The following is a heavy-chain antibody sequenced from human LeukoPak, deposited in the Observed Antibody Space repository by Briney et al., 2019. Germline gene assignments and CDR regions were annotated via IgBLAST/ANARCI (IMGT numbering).Heavy chain of an antibody. CDR2: TYYKSKWYS. J-gene: IGHJ6*02. D-gene: IGHD2/OR15-2a*01. V-gene: IGHV6-1*01. Sequence: SQTLSLTCGISGDSVSSNNAWNWIRQSPSRGLEWLGRTYYKSKWYSEYAVSVKSRIIISPDTCKNQFSLQLNSVNPDDTAVYYCTRGFLSTGMDVWGQGTTVTVSS. CDR1: GDSVSSNNA. CDR3: TRGFLSTGMDV.